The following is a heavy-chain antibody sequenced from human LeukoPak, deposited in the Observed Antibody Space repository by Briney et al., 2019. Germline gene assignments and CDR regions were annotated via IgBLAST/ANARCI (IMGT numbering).Heavy chain of an antibody. CDR2: IYYSGST. D-gene: IGHD3-16*02. Sequence: SETLSLTCTVSGGSISSYYWSRIRQPPGKGLEWIGYIYYSGSTNYNPSLKSRVTISVDTSKNQFSLKLSSVTAADTAVYYCAREVRDYVWGSYRYRYFDYWGQGTLVTVSS. J-gene: IGHJ4*02. CDR1: GGSISSYY. CDR3: AREVRDYVWGSYRYRYFDY. V-gene: IGHV4-59*01.